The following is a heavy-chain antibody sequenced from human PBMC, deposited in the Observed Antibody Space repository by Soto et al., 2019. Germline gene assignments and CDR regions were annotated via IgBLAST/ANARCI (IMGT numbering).Heavy chain of an antibody. CDR3: ARDELEYSSSSPVMDV. V-gene: IGHV3-64*01. Sequence: GGSLRLSCAASGFTFSSYAMHWVRQAPGKGLEYVSAISSNGGSTYYANSVKGRFTISRDNSKNTLYLQMGSLRAEDMAVYYCARDELEYSSSSPVMDVWGKGTTVTVSS. CDR2: ISSNGGST. J-gene: IGHJ6*03. CDR1: GFTFSSYA. D-gene: IGHD6-6*01.